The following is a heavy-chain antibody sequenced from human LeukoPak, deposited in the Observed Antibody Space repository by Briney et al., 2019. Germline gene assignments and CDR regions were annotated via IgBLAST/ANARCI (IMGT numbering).Heavy chain of an antibody. J-gene: IGHJ4*02. D-gene: IGHD3-10*01. CDR2: ISAYNGNT. Sequence: ASVKVSCKTSAYTFTSYGISWVRQDPGQGLEWMGWISAYNGNTNYAQKLQGRVTMTTDTSTSTAYMELRSLRSDDTAVYYCARKVRYGSGSGPDYWGQGTLVTVSS. CDR3: ARKVRYGSGSGPDY. CDR1: AYTFTSYG. V-gene: IGHV1-18*01.